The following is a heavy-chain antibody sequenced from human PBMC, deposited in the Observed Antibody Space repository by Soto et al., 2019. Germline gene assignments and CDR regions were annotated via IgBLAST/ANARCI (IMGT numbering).Heavy chain of an antibody. J-gene: IGHJ3*02. CDR1: GYTFTSYY. CDR2: INPSGGST. CDR3: ARVLRRGYDLSFAFDI. V-gene: IGHV1-46*01. Sequence: QVQLVQSGAEVKKPGASVKVSCKASGYTFTSYYMHWVRQAPGQGLEWMGIINPSGGSTSYAQKFQGRVTMTRDTSTSTVYMELSSLRSEDTAVYYCARVLRRGYDLSFAFDIWGQGTMVTVSS. D-gene: IGHD5-12*01.